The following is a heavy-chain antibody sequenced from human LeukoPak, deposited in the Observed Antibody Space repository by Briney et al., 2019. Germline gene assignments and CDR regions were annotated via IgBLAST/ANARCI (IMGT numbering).Heavy chain of an antibody. J-gene: IGHJ6*03. D-gene: IGHD3-22*01. CDR3: AREGIITSYYYYMDV. CDR2: ISAYNGNT. Sequence: ASVKVSCKASGYTFTSYYMHWVRQAPGQGLEWMGWISAYNGNTNYAQKLQGRVTMTTDTSTSTAYMELRSLRSDDTAVYYCAREGIITSYYYYMDVWGKGTTVTVSS. V-gene: IGHV1-18*04. CDR1: GYTFTSYY.